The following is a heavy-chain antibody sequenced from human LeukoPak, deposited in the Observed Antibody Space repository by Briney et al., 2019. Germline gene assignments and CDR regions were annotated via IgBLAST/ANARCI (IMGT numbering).Heavy chain of an antibody. CDR1: GYTSTSYD. Sequence: EASVKVSCKASGYTSTSYDINWVRQATGQGLEWMGWMNPNSGNTGYAQKFQGRVTMTRNTSISTAYMELSSLRSEDTAVYYCARGPGDYYDSSGYDYQNGFDPWGQGTLVTVSS. D-gene: IGHD3-22*01. CDR3: ARGPGDYYDSSGYDYQNGFDP. CDR2: MNPNSGNT. J-gene: IGHJ5*02. V-gene: IGHV1-8*01.